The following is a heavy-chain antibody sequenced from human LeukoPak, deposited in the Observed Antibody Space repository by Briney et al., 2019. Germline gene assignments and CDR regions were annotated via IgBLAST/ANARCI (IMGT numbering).Heavy chain of an antibody. CDR3: ARGRFGSSWYDN. CDR2: INHSGST. D-gene: IGHD6-13*01. CDR1: GGSFSGYY. Sequence: SETLSLTCAVYGGSFSGYYWSWIRQPPGKGLEWIGEINHSGSTNYNPSLKSRVTIPVDTSKNQFSLKLSSVTAADTAVYYCARGRFGSSWYDNWGQATLVTVSS. V-gene: IGHV4-34*01. J-gene: IGHJ5*02.